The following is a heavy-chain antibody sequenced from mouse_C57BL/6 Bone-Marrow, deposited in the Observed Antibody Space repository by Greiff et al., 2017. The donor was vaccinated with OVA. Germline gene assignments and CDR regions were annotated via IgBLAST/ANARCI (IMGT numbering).Heavy chain of an antibody. V-gene: IGHV7-1*01. CDR2: SRNKANDYTT. Sequence: EVQGVESGGGLVQSGRSLRLSCATSGFTFSDFYMEWVRQAPGKGLEWIAASRNKANDYTTEYSASVKGRFIVSRDTSQSILYLQMNALRAEDTAIYYCARDAVQAWFAYWGQGTLVTVSA. CDR1: GFTFSDFY. J-gene: IGHJ3*01. CDR3: ARDAVQAWFAY.